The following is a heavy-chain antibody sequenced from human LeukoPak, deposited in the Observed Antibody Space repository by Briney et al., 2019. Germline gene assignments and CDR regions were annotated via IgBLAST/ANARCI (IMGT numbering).Heavy chain of an antibody. J-gene: IGHJ4*02. CDR1: GGSISSGSYY. CDR2: IYTSGST. D-gene: IGHD6-13*01. Sequence: SETLSLTCTVSGGSISSGSYYWSWIRQPAGKGLEWIGRIYTSGSTNYNPSLKSRVTISVDTSKNQFSLKLSSVTAADTAVFYCARAFYSSSWYHKEDFFDYWGQGTLVTVSS. V-gene: IGHV4-61*02. CDR3: ARAFYSSSWYHKEDFFDY.